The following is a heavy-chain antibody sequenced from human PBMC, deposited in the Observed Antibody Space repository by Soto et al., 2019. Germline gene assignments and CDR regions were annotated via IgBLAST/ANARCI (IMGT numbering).Heavy chain of an antibody. V-gene: IGHV1-69*12. D-gene: IGHD2-21*02. J-gene: IGHJ3*02. CDR1: GGTFSSYA. CDR3: AREGNCGGDCGGAFDI. CDR2: IIPIFGTA. Sequence: QVQLVQSGAAVKKPGSSVKVSCKASGGTFSSYAISWVRQAPGQGLEWMGGIIPIFGTANYAQKFQGRVTITADESTSTAYMELSSLRSEDTAVYYCAREGNCGGDCGGAFDIWGQGTMVTVSS.